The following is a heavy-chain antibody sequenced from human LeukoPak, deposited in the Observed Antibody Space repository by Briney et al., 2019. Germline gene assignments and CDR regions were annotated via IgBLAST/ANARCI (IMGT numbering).Heavy chain of an antibody. J-gene: IGHJ5*02. D-gene: IGHD6-6*01. CDR1: GYTFTSYD. CDR3: ARGLTHVLRSIADSGWFDP. V-gene: IGHV1-8*01. Sequence: ASVKVSCKASGYTFTSYDINWVRQATGQGLEWMGWMNPNSGNTGYAQKFQGRVTMTRNTSISTAYMELSSLRSEDTAVYYCARGLTHVLRSIADSGWFDPWGQGTLVTVSS. CDR2: MNPNSGNT.